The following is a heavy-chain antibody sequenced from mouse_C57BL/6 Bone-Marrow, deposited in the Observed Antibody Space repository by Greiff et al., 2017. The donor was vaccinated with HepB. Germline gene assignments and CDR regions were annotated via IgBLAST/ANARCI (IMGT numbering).Heavy chain of an antibody. Sequence: EVKVVESGGGLVQSGRSLRLSCATSGFTFSDFYMEWVRQAPGKGLEWIAASRNKANDYTTEYSASVKGRFIVSRDTSQSILYLQMNALRAEDTAIYYCARTYSNYEDYYAMDYWGQGTSVTVSS. CDR2: SRNKANDYTT. V-gene: IGHV7-1*01. CDR3: ARTYSNYEDYYAMDY. CDR1: GFTFSDFY. J-gene: IGHJ4*01. D-gene: IGHD2-5*01.